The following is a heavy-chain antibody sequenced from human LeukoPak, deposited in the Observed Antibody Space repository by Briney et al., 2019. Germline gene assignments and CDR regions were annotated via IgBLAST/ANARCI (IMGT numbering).Heavy chain of an antibody. V-gene: IGHV4-39*07. Sequence: PSETLSLTCTVSGGSISSYYWGWIRQPPGKGLEWIGSIYYSGSTYYNPSLKSRVTISVDTSKNQFSLKLSSVTAADTAVYYCASGRSSGWYRWGQGTLVTVSS. CDR2: IYYSGST. CDR3: ASGRSSGWYR. CDR1: GGSISSYY. J-gene: IGHJ4*02. D-gene: IGHD6-19*01.